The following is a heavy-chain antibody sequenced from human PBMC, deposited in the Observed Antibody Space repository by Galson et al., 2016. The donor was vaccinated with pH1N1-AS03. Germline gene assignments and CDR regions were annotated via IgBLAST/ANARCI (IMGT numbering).Heavy chain of an antibody. CDR1: GGTFSSYA. Sequence: SVKVSCKASGGTFSSYAVSWVRQAPGQGLEWMGGIIVVFEMSSYAPKFEGRLTLTADKSTSTAYMELSSLTSEDTAVYYCARAVDYGGNSAGNYFDYWGPGTLVTVSS. J-gene: IGHJ4*02. CDR3: ARAVDYGGNSAGNYFDY. CDR2: IIVVFEMS. D-gene: IGHD4-23*01. V-gene: IGHV1-69*10.